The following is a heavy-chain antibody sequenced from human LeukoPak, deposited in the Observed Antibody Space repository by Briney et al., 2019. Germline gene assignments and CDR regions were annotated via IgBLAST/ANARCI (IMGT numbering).Heavy chain of an antibody. CDR3: ARHGATSAWGHAFDI. V-gene: IGHV4-59*08. D-gene: IGHD6-19*01. CDR2: IYYSGST. J-gene: IGHJ3*02. CDR1: GGSISSYY. Sequence: SETLSLTCTVSGGSISSYYWSWIRQPPGKGLEWIGYIYYSGSTNYNPSLKSRVTISVDTSKNQFSLKLRSVTAADTAVYYCARHGATSAWGHAFDIWGQGTMVTVSS.